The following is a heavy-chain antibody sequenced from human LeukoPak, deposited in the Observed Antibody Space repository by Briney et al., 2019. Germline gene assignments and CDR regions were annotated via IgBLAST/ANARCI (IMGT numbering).Heavy chain of an antibody. CDR2: IYTSGST. CDR1: GYSISSGYY. D-gene: IGHD3-10*01. CDR3: ARALMVRGVLYPYYFDY. Sequence: SETLSLTCTVSGYSISSGYYWGWIQQPPGKGLEWIGRIYTSGSTNYNPSLKSRVTMSVDTSKNQFSLKLSSVTAADTAVYYCARALMVRGVLYPYYFDYWGQGTLVTVSS. J-gene: IGHJ4*02. V-gene: IGHV4-38-2*02.